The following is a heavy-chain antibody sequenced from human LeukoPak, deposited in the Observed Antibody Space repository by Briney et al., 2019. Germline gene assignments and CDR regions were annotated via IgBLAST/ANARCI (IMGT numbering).Heavy chain of an antibody. D-gene: IGHD3-9*01. Sequence: PAASVKVSCKASGYTFTSYDINWVRQAPGQGLEWMGGIIPIFGTANYAQKFQGRVTITADESTSTAYMELSSLRSEDTAVYYCARRLAGRYFDWFHSAFDYWGQGTLVTVSS. CDR1: GYTFTSYD. V-gene: IGHV1-69*13. CDR2: IIPIFGTA. J-gene: IGHJ4*02. CDR3: ARRLAGRYFDWFHSAFDY.